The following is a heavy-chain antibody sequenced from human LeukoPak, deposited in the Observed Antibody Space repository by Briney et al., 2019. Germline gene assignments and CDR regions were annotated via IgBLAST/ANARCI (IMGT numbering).Heavy chain of an antibody. J-gene: IGHJ3*02. V-gene: IGHV4-59*11. D-gene: IGHD4-17*01. CDR3: ARDLVTVTKGFDI. CDR1: DDSFSSHY. Sequence: TSETLSLTCAVSDDSFSSHYWTWIRQPPGKGLKWIGYISYIGSTNYNPSLKTRVTISLDTSKNQFSLKLSSVTAADTAVYYCARDLVTVTKGFDIWGQGTMVSVSS. CDR2: ISYIGST.